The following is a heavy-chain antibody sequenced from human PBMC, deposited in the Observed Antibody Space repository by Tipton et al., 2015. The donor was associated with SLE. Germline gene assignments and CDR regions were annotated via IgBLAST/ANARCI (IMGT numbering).Heavy chain of an antibody. CDR3: ARDQYGDYAKGYYYYGMDV. D-gene: IGHD4-17*01. CDR1: GGSISSHH. CDR2: IYYSGST. J-gene: IGHJ6*02. V-gene: IGHV4-59*11. Sequence: TLSLTCTVSGGSISSHHWSWIRQPPGKGLEWIGYIYYSGSTNYNPSLKSRVTISVDTSKNQFSLKLSSVTAADTAVYYCARDQYGDYAKGYYYYGMDVWGQGTTVTVSS.